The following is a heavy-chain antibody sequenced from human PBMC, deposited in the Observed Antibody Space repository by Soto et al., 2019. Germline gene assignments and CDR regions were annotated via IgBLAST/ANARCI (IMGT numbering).Heavy chain of an antibody. D-gene: IGHD6-13*01. V-gene: IGHV3-9*01. CDR3: AKAIAAADYYYYYYMDV. J-gene: IGHJ6*03. CDR1: GFTFDDYA. Sequence: EVQLVESGGGLVQPGRSLRLSCAASGFTFDDYAMHWVRQAPGKGLEWVSGISWNSGSIGYADSVKGRFTISRDNAKNSLYLQMNSLRAEDTALYYCAKAIAAADYYYYYYMDVWGKGTTVTVSS. CDR2: ISWNSGSI.